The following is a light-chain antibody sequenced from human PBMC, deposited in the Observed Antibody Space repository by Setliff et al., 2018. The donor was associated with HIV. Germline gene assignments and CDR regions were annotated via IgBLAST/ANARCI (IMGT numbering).Light chain of an antibody. Sequence: SYELTQPPSVSVAPGKTARISCGGNNIAIKSVHWYQQKPGQAPVLVVYDDSDRPSGIPERFSGSNSENAATLTISRVEAGDEAAYYCQVWDGSDHYVFGAGTKSPS. CDR2: DDS. J-gene: IGLJ1*01. V-gene: IGLV3-21*03. CDR1: NIAIKS. CDR3: QVWDGSDHYV.